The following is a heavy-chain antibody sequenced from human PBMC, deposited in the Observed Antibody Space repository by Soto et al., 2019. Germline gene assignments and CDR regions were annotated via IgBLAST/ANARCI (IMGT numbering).Heavy chain of an antibody. Sequence: GGSLRLSCAASGFTFSSYWMSWVRQAPGKGLEWVANIKQDGSEKYYVDSVKGRFTISRDNAKNSLYLQMNSLRAEDTAVYYCARDRVYYGSGSYYDPNWFDPWGQGTLVTVSS. CDR1: GFTFSSYW. D-gene: IGHD3-10*01. CDR2: IKQDGSEK. V-gene: IGHV3-7*03. CDR3: ARDRVYYGSGSYYDPNWFDP. J-gene: IGHJ5*02.